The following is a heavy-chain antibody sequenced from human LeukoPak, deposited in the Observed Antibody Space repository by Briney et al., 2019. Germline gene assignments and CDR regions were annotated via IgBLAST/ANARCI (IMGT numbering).Heavy chain of an antibody. CDR3: ARGGIAAAEIDY. CDR1: GFTFSSYR. V-gene: IGHV3-21*01. D-gene: IGHD6-13*01. Sequence: GGSLRLSCAASGFTFSSYRMNWVRQAPGKGLEWVSSISSSSSYIYYADSVKGRFTISRDNAKNSLYLQMNSLRAEDTAVYYCARGGIAAAEIDYWGQGTLVTVSS. J-gene: IGHJ4*02. CDR2: ISSSSSYI.